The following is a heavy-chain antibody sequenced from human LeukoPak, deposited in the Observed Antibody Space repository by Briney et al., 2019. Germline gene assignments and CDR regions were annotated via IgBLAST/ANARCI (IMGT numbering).Heavy chain of an antibody. CDR2: IYSSGST. D-gene: IGHD4-11*01. Sequence: SETLSLPCTVSGGSISNYYWCWIQQPAGKGLEGIGRIYSSGSTNYNPSLKSRITMSVDTSKNQFSLKLRSVTAADTAFYYCASSRGNYKAEYYFDDWGQGTLVSVSS. V-gene: IGHV4-4*07. J-gene: IGHJ4*02. CDR3: ASSRGNYKAEYYFDD. CDR1: GGSISNYY.